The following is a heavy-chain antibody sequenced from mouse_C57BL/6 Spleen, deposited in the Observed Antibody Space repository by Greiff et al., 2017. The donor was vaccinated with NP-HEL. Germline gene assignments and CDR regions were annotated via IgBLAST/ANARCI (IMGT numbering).Heavy chain of an antibody. CDR3: ARILPWYFDV. V-gene: IGHV1-22*01. Sequence: DVQLQESGPELVKPGASVKMSCKASGYTFTDYNMHWVKQSHGKSLEWIGYINPNNGGTSYNQKFKGKATLTVNKSSSTAYMELRSLTSEDSAVYYCARILPWYFDVWGTGTTVTVSS. CDR2: INPNNGGT. J-gene: IGHJ1*03. D-gene: IGHD5-5*01. CDR1: GYTFTDYN.